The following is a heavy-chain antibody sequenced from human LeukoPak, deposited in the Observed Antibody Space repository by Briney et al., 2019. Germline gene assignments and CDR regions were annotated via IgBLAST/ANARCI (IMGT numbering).Heavy chain of an antibody. D-gene: IGHD3-3*01. V-gene: IGHV4-34*01. CDR1: GGSFSGYY. CDR3: ARGGRGITIFGVVNRGTFAY. Sequence: PSETLSLTCAVYGGSFSGYYWSWIRQPPGKGLEWIGEINHSGSTNYNPSLKSRVTISVDTSKNQFSLKLSSVTAADTAVYYCARGGRGITIFGVVNRGTFAYWGQGTLVTVSS. J-gene: IGHJ4*02. CDR2: INHSGST.